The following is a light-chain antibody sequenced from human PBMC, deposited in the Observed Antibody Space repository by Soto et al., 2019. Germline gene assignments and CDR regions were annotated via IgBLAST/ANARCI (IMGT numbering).Light chain of an antibody. J-gene: IGKJ2*01. V-gene: IGKV3-11*01. CDR2: DAS. Sequence: EIVLTQSPANLSLSPGERSTLSCRASQSVSSYLAWYHQKPGQAPRLLIYDASNRATGIPTMFSGSGSGKDFTLTISRLAPEDVAVYYCQQRSTSRYTFGQGTKLEIK. CDR1: QSVSSY. CDR3: QQRSTSRYT.